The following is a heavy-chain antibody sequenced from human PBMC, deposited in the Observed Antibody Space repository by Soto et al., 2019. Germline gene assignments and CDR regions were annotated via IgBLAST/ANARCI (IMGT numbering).Heavy chain of an antibody. CDR1: GFTFSDYY. D-gene: IGHD3-9*01. J-gene: IGHJ6*03. V-gene: IGHV3-11*01. CDR3: AREYYDVLTDYYRYYYIDV. Sequence: QVQLVESGGGLVQPGGSLRLSCTASGFTFSDYYMTWIRQAPGKGLESVSYISSSGTRMYYADSVKGRFTISRDNAKNSLYLEPNRLRGEDTAVYCSAREYYDVLTDYYRYYYIDVWGKGITVTVSS. CDR2: ISSSGTRM.